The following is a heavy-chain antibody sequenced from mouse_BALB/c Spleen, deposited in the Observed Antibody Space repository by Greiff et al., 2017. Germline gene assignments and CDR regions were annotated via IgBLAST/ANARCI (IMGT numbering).Heavy chain of an antibody. CDR1: GFNIKDTY. CDR3: AKSSSYYFDY. V-gene: IGHV14-3*02. D-gene: IGHD1-1*01. CDR2: IDPANGNT. Sequence: EVKLQESGAELVKPGASVKLSCTASGFNIKDTYMHWVKQRPEQGLEWIGRIDPANGNTKYDPKFQGKATITADTSSNTAYLQLSSLTSEDTAVYYCAKSSSYYFDYWGQGTTLTVSS. J-gene: IGHJ2*01.